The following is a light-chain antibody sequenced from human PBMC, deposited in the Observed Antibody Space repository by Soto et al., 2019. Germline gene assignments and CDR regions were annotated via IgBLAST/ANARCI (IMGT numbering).Light chain of an antibody. J-gene: IGLJ2*01. CDR3: QSYDSSLSGHVV. CDR1: SSNIGSPFD. V-gene: IGLV1-40*01. CDR2: GNS. Sequence: QSVLTQPPSVSGAPGQRVTISCTGNSSNIGSPFDVHWYQHLPGTAPRLLIYGNSNRPSGVPDRFSGSKSGTSASLAITGLQAEDEADYYCQSYDSSLSGHVVFGGGTKLTVL.